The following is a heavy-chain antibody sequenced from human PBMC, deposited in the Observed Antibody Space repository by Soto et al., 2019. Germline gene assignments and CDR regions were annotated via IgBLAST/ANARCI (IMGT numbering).Heavy chain of an antibody. CDR3: ARAGSGYDLRDYYYYYGMDV. V-gene: IGHV1-46*01. D-gene: IGHD5-12*01. CDR1: GYTFTSYY. J-gene: IGHJ6*02. Sequence: ASVKVSCKASGYTFTSYYMHWVRQAPGQGLEWMGIINPSGGSTSYAQKFQGRVTMTRDTSTSTVYMELSSLRSEDTAVYYCARAGSGYDLRDYYYYYGMDVWGQGTTVTAP. CDR2: INPSGGST.